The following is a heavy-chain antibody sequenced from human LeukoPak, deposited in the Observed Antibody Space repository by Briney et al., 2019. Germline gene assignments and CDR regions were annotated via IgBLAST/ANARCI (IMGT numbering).Heavy chain of an antibody. V-gene: IGHV3-48*04. Sequence: GGSLRLSCAASGFTSRDYWMYWVRQAPGEGLEWVSYIGSSGSPIYYADSVKGRFTISRDNAKNSLYLQMNSLRAEDTAVYYCGRGGGEGGYDVNYFDYWGQGALVTVSS. CDR1: GFTSRDYW. CDR3: GRGGGEGGYDVNYFDY. CDR2: IGSSGSPI. D-gene: IGHD5-12*01. J-gene: IGHJ4*02.